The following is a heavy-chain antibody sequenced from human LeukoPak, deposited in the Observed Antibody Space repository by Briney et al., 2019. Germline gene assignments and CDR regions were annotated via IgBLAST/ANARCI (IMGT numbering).Heavy chain of an antibody. D-gene: IGHD6-19*01. CDR2: IYYSGST. V-gene: IGHV4-59*01. CDR1: GDSISSYY. J-gene: IGHJ4*02. Sequence: PSETLSLTCTVSGDSISSYYWSWIRQPPGKGLEWIGYIYYSGSTNYNPSLKSRVTISVDTSKNQFPLKLSSVTAADTAVYYCARDSKYSSGWSPWDYWGQGTLVTVSS. CDR3: ARDSKYSSGWSPWDY.